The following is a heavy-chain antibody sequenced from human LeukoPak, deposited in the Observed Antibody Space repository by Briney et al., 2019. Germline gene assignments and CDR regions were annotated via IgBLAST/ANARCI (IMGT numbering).Heavy chain of an antibody. J-gene: IGHJ3*02. V-gene: IGHV4-61*02. CDR3: ARDSITMILENAFDI. Sequence: SETLSLTCTVSGGSISSGSYYWSWIRQPAGKGLEWIGRIYTSGSTNCNPSLKSRVTISVDTSKNQFSLKLSSVTAADTAVYYCARDSITMILENAFDIWGQGTMVTVSS. CDR2: IYTSGST. CDR1: GGSISSGSYY. D-gene: IGHD3-22*01.